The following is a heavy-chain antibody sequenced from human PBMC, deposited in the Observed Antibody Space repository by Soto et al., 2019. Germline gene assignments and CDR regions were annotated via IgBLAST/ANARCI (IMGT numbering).Heavy chain of an antibody. V-gene: IGHV1-46*01. D-gene: IGHD2-21*02. CDR2: INPSGGST. CDR1: GYTAASFG. Sequence: ASVKVSCKASGYTAASFGFSWVRQAPGQGLEWMGIINPSGGSTSYAQKFQGRVTMTRDTSTSTVYMELSSLRSEDTAVYYCARDRLFVVVTPKRYYYYGMDVWGQGTTVTVSS. CDR3: ARDRLFVVVTPKRYYYYGMDV. J-gene: IGHJ6*02.